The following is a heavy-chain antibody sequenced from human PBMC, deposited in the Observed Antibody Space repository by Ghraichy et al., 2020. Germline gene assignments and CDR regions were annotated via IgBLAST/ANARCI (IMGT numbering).Heavy chain of an antibody. V-gene: IGHV4-59*01. J-gene: IGHJ5*02. CDR3: ARGGIYCSSTSCARGPLWCDA. CDR2: IYYSGST. CDR1: GGSISSYY. Sequence: SETLSLTCTVSGGSISSYYWSWIRQPPGKGLEWIGYIYYSGSTNYNPSLKSRVTISVDRSKNQFSLKVSSVTAADTAVDYCARGGIYCSSTSCARGPLWCDAWGKGTLVTVTS. D-gene: IGHD2-2*01.